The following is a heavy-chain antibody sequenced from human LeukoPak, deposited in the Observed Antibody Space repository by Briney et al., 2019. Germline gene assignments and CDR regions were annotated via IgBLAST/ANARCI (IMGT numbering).Heavy chain of an antibody. V-gene: IGHV3-21*01. CDR2: ISSSSTYI. Sequence: RGSLRLSCARSGFTFSSYSMNWVRQAPGKGLEWVSSISSSSTYIYYADSVRGRFTISRDNAKNSLYLQMNSLRAEDTAMYYCARDVAVSSTAEFDYWGQGTLVTVSS. J-gene: IGHJ4*02. D-gene: IGHD2-2*01. CDR1: GFTFSSYS. CDR3: ARDVAVSSTAEFDY.